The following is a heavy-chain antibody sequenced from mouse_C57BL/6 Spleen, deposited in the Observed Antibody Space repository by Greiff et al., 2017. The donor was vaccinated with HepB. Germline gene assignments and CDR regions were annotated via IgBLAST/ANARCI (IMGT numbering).Heavy chain of an antibody. CDR2: IVPANGNT. J-gene: IGHJ1*03. CDR3: ARWGYGSSYDWYFYV. Sequence: EVQLQQSVAELVRPGASVKLSCTASGFNIKNTYMHWVKQRPEQGLEWIGRIVPANGNTKYAPKFQGKATITADTSSNTAYLQLSSLTSEDTAIYYCARWGYGSSYDWYFYVWGTGTTVTVAS. V-gene: IGHV14-3*01. D-gene: IGHD1-1*01. CDR1: GFNIKNTY.